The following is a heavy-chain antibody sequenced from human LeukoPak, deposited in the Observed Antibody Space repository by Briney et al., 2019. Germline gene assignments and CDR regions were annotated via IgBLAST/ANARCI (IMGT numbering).Heavy chain of an antibody. CDR2: ISGSGGST. Sequence: GGSLRLSCAASGFTFSRYAMSWVRQAPGKGLGWVSAISGSGGSTYYADSVKGRFTISRDNSKNTLYLQMSSLRAEDTAVYYCAKEYSSGWFYYYYYMDVWGKGTTVTVSS. V-gene: IGHV3-23*01. CDR3: AKEYSSGWFYYYYYMDV. J-gene: IGHJ6*03. CDR1: GFTFSRYA. D-gene: IGHD6-19*01.